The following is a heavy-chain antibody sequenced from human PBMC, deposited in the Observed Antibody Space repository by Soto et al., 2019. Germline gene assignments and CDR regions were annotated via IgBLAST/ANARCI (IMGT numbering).Heavy chain of an antibody. CDR1: GFTFSNYG. CDR2: IWYDGNNK. Sequence: VGSLKLSCEGSGFTFSNYGIHWVRQAPVMGLDWVAVIWYDGNNKYYSECVKGRFTMSRDNSKNTVFLEMSSLRAEDTAVYYCARGNYGASGIDYWGPGALVTVSS. CDR3: ARGNYGASGIDY. V-gene: IGHV3-33*01. J-gene: IGHJ4*02. D-gene: IGHD1-7*01.